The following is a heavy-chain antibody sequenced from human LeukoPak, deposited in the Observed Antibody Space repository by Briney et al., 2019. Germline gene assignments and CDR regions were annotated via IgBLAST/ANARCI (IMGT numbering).Heavy chain of an antibody. J-gene: IGHJ3*02. CDR3: ARMTLLGGGYCSGGSCATTNHDAFDI. CDR2: INHSGST. Sequence: SETLSLTCAVYGGSFSGYYWSWIRQPPGKGLEWIGEINHSGSTNYNPSLKSRVTISVDTSKNQFSLKLSSVTAADTAVYYCARMTLLGGGYCSGGSCATTNHDAFDIWGQGTMVTVSS. V-gene: IGHV4-34*01. D-gene: IGHD2-15*01. CDR1: GGSFSGYY.